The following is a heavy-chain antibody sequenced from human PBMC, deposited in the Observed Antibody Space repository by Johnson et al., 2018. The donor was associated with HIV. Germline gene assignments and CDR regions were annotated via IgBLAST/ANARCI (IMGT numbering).Heavy chain of an antibody. CDR3: AREEWELRGDAFDI. D-gene: IGHD1-26*01. CDR1: GFTFSSYG. CDR2: IWYDGSNK. Sequence: QVQLVESGGGVVQPGRSLRLSCAASGFTFSSYGMHWVRQAPGKGLEWVAVIWYDGSNKYYADSVKGRFTISRDNSKNTLYLQMNSLRAEDTAVYYCAREEWELRGDAFDIWDQGTMVTVSS. J-gene: IGHJ3*02. V-gene: IGHV3-33*01.